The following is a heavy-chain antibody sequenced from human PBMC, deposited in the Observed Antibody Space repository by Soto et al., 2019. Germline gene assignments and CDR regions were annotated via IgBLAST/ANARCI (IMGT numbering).Heavy chain of an antibody. CDR2: IDDSGNT. CDR3: ARGPTKHGGWFDP. D-gene: IGHD1-26*01. CDR1: GGSFSGYS. J-gene: IGHJ5*02. Sequence: QVQLHQWGAGLLKPSETLSLTCGVYGGSFSGYSWSWIRQSPGKGLEWIGEIDDSGNTIYNPSLKSRVSISLDTSNKQFSLKLTTVTAADTAVYKCARGPTKHGGWFDPWGQGIAVTVSS. V-gene: IGHV4-34*01.